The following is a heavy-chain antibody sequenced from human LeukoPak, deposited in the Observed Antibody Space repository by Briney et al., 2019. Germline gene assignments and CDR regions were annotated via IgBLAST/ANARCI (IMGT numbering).Heavy chain of an antibody. D-gene: IGHD3-3*01. CDR3: ARGEKGYDFWSGYYTLFDY. CDR1: GFTVSSNY. Sequence: GGSLRLSCVASGFTVSSNYMSWVRQAPGKGLEWVSVIFTSGGTDYPDAVKGRFTISRDNAKNSLYLQMNSLRAEDTALYYCARGEKGYDFWSGYYTLFDYWGQGTLVTVSS. J-gene: IGHJ4*02. V-gene: IGHV3-53*01. CDR2: IFTSGGT.